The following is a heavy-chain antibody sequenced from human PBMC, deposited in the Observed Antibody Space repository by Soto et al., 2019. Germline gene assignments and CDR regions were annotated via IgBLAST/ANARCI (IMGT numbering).Heavy chain of an antibody. CDR3: ARVGHPLLMTRNWFDS. V-gene: IGHV4-38-2*01. CDR2: IYYSGST. J-gene: IGHJ5*01. D-gene: IGHD1-26*01. Sequence: PSETLSLTCAVSGYSISSGYYWGWSRQPPGKGLEWLGSIYYSGSTYYNPSLKSRVTISVDPSKNRFSLRLTSVTAADTAVDYCARVGHPLLMTRNWFDSLGQGTLVNVSS. CDR1: GYSISSGYY.